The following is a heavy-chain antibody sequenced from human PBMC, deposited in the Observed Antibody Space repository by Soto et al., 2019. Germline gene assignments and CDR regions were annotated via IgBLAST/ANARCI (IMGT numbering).Heavy chain of an antibody. J-gene: IGHJ4*02. CDR2: ISSSSSYI. D-gene: IGHD1-20*01. CDR3: ARWYNWNERIFEY. Sequence: PGGSLRLSCAASGFTFSSYSMNWVRQAPGKGLEWVSSISSSSSYIYYADSVKGRFTISRDNAKNSLYLQMNSLRAEDTAVYYCARWYNWNERIFEYWGQGTLVTVSS. V-gene: IGHV3-21*01. CDR1: GFTFSSYS.